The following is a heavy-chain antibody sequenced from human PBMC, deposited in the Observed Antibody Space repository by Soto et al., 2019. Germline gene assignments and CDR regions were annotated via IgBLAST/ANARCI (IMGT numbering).Heavy chain of an antibody. V-gene: IGHV3-21*01. CDR1: GFTFSSYA. D-gene: IGHD6-6*01. J-gene: IGHJ5*02. CDR3: ARALSGDGYSSSSLNWFDP. Sequence: EVQLLESGGGLVQPGGSLRLSCAASGFTFSSYAMSWVRQAPGKGLEWVSAISGSSSYIYYADSVKGRFTISRDNAKNSLYLQMNSLRAEDTAVYYCARALSGDGYSSSSLNWFDPWGQGTLVTVSS. CDR2: ISGSSSYI.